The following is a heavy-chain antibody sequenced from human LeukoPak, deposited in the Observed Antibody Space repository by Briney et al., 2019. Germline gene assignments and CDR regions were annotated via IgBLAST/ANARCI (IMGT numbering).Heavy chain of an antibody. CDR3: ASPGGYSYGRDGFDY. J-gene: IGHJ4*02. D-gene: IGHD5-18*01. Sequence: SVKVSCKASGGTFSSYAISWVRRAPGQGLEWMGRIIPIFGIANYAQKFQGRVTITADKSTSTAYMELSSLRSEDTAVYYCASPGGYSYGRDGFDYWGQGTLVTVSS. CDR1: GGTFSSYA. CDR2: IIPIFGIA. V-gene: IGHV1-69*04.